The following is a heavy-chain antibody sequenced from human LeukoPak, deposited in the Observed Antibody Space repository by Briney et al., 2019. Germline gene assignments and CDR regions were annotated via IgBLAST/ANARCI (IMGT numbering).Heavy chain of an antibody. CDR2: INSDGSST. CDR3: AREADIAAAGFDY. CDR1: GFTFSSYW. Sequence: GGSLRLSCAASGFTFSSYWMHWVRQAPGKGLVWVSRINSDGSSTSYADSVKGRFTISRDNAKNTLYLQMNSLRAEDTAVYYCAREADIAAAGFDYWGQGTLVTVSS. J-gene: IGHJ4*02. V-gene: IGHV3-74*01. D-gene: IGHD6-13*01.